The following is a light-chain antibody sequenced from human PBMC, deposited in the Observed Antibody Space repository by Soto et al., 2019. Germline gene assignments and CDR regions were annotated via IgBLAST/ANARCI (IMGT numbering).Light chain of an antibody. CDR1: QTISAW. V-gene: IGKV1-5*03. J-gene: IGKJ2*01. CDR3: QQYDSYSYT. CDR2: KAS. Sequence: DIPMTQSPSTLSASVGDRVTITCRASQTISAWLAWYQQKPGKAPKLLIYKASNLESGVPSRFSGSGSGTEFTLTFSSLQPDDFATYYCQQYDSYSYTFGQGTKLEIK.